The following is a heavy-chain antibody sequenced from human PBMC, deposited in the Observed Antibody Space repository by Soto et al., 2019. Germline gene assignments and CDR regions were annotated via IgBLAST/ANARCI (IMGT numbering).Heavy chain of an antibody. J-gene: IGHJ4*02. D-gene: IGHD3-22*01. CDR1: GGTFSSYA. V-gene: IGHV1-69*13. CDR2: IIPIFGTA. CDR3: ARMHDYYDSSGHNFDY. Sequence: ASVKVSCKASGGTFSSYAISWVRQAPGQGLEWMGGIIPIFGTANYAQKFQGRVTITADESTSTAYMELSSLRSEDTAVYYCARMHDYYDSSGHNFDYWGQGTLVTVSS.